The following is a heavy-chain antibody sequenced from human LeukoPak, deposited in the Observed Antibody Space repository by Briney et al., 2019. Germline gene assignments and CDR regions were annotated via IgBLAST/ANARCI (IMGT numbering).Heavy chain of an antibody. CDR1: GITLSNYG. CDR2: ISDRGGRT. D-gene: IGHD3-22*01. CDR3: AKRGVVIRVILVGFHKQAYYFDS. Sequence: GGSLRLSCAVSGITLSNYGMSWVRQAPGKGLEWVAGISDRGGRTKYADSVKGRFTISRDNPKNTLYLQMNSLRVEDTAVYFCAKRGVVIRVILVGFHKQAYYFDSWGQGALVTVSS. V-gene: IGHV3-23*01. J-gene: IGHJ4*02.